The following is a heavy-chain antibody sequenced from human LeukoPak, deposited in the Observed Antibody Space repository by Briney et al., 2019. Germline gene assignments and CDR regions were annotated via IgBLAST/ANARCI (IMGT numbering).Heavy chain of an antibody. V-gene: IGHV1-2*02. CDR1: GYTFTGYY. CDR2: INPNSGGT. D-gene: IGHD3-16*01. Sequence: ASVKVSCKASGYTFTGYYMHWVRQAPGQGLEWMGWINPNSGGTNYAQKFQGRITMTRDASISAAYMELSRLTSDDTAVYYCARVRVGEDLDYWGQGTLVTVSS. J-gene: IGHJ4*02. CDR3: ARVRVGEDLDY.